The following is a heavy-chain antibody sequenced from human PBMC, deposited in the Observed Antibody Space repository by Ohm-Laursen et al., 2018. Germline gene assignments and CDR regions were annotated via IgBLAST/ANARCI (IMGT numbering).Heavy chain of an antibody. J-gene: IGHJ3*02. CDR2: IDWDDDK. CDR1: GFSLSTSGMC. CDR3: ARLTTVTHHDAFDI. D-gene: IGHD4-17*01. Sequence: TQTLTLTSTFSGFSLSTSGMCVSWIRQPPGKALEWLARIDWDDDKYYSSSLKTRLTISKDTSKNQVVLTMTNMDPVDTATYYCARLTTVTHHDAFDIWGQGTMVTVSS. V-gene: IGHV2-70*11.